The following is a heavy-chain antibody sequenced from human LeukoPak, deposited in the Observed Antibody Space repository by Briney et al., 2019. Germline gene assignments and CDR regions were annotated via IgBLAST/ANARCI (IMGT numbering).Heavy chain of an antibody. CDR3: ARSGYSSSPWESDY. CDR1: GGSISSYY. CDR2: IYYSGST. V-gene: IGHV4-59*12. Sequence: SETLSLTCTVSGGSISSYYWSWIRQPPGKGLEWIGYIYYSGSTNYNPSLKSRVTMSVDTSKNQFSLKLSSVTTADTAVYYCARSGYSSSPWESDYWGQGTLVTVSS. J-gene: IGHJ4*02. D-gene: IGHD6-13*01.